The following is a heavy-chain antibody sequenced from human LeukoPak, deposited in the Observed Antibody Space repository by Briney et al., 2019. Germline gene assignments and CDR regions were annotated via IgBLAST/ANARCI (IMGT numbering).Heavy chain of an antibody. CDR1: GGSFSGYY. Sequence: SETLSLTCAVYGGSFSGYYWSWIRQSPGKGLEWIGESNLNGRINYNPSLKSRVTISVDTSKNQFSLKLSSVTAADTAVYYCASRRSWYLRWFDPWGQGTLVTVSS. J-gene: IGHJ5*02. V-gene: IGHV4-34*01. CDR3: ASRRSWYLRWFDP. D-gene: IGHD6-13*01. CDR2: SNLNGRI.